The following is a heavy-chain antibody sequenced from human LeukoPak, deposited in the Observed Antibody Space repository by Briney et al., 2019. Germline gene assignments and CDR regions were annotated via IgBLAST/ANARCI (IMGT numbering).Heavy chain of an antibody. CDR3: ARVGSSSWGRHFDY. CDR1: GGSISSSSYY. J-gene: IGHJ4*02. V-gene: IGHV4-39*07. CDR2: FYYSGST. Sequence: PSETLSLTCTVSGGSISSSSYYWGWIRQPPGKGLELIGSFYYSGSTYYNPSLKSRVTISVDTSKNQFSLKLSSVTAADTAVYYCARVGSSSWGRHFDYWGQGTLVTVSS. D-gene: IGHD6-13*01.